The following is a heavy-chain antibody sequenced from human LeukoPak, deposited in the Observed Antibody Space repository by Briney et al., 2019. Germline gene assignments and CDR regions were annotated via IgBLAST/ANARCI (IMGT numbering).Heavy chain of an antibody. Sequence: GGSLRLSCAASGFIFRSYGLHWVRQAPGRGLEWVAFIRYDGSNKYYADSVKGRFTISRDNSKNTLYLQMNSLRVEDTAVYYCAKEHSSGWYYFDYWGQGTLVTVSS. J-gene: IGHJ4*02. CDR2: IRYDGSNK. CDR3: AKEHSSGWYYFDY. V-gene: IGHV3-30*02. CDR1: GFIFRSYG. D-gene: IGHD6-19*01.